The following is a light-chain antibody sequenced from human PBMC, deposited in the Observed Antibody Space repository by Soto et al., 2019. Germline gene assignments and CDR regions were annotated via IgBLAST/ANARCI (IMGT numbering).Light chain of an antibody. J-gene: IGKJ1*01. Sequence: EIVLTQSPGTLSLSPGERATLSCRASQSVSGKYLAWYQQKPGQAPRLLIYGVSSRPTGIPDRFSGSGSGTDFTLTISRLEPEDFAVYYCEQYGSSPRTFGQGTKVDI. CDR3: EQYGSSPRT. V-gene: IGKV3-20*01. CDR2: GVS. CDR1: QSVSGKY.